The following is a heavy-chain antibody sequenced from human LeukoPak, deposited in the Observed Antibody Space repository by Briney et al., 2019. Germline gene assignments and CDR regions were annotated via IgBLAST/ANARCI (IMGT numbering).Heavy chain of an antibody. V-gene: IGHV3-30*02. CDR2: IRYDGSNK. CDR3: AKDLVDDFWSGYCGGSDY. CDR1: GFTFSSYG. Sequence: TGGSLRLSCAASGFTFSSYGVHWVRQAPGKGLEWVAFIRYDGSNKYYADSVKGRFTISRDNSKNTLYLQMNSLRAEDTAVYYCAKDLVDDFWSGYCGGSDYWGQGTLVTVSS. D-gene: IGHD3-3*01. J-gene: IGHJ4*02.